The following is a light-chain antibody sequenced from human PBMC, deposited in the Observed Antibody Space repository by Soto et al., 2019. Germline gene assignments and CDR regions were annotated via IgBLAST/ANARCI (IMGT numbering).Light chain of an antibody. Sequence: EIVLTQSPGTLSLSPGERATLSCRASQSVSSNLAWYQQKPGHAPRLLIYGASSRATGIPDMFSGSGSGTDFTITISRLGPEDSAVYSCQQYGWSFPFGPGTKVEIK. CDR3: QQYGWSFP. CDR2: GAS. J-gene: IGKJ1*01. CDR1: QSVSSN. V-gene: IGKV3-20*01.